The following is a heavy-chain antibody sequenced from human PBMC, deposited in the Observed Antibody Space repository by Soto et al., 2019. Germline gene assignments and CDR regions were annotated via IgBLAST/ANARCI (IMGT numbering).Heavy chain of an antibody. CDR3: ARDSGPYGDNDY. Sequence: SLRLSCAASGFTFSSYAMSWVRQAPGKGLEWVSAISSSSGYTYYADSVKGRFTISRDNAKNSLYLQMNSLRAEDTAVYYCARDSGPYGDNDYWGQGTLVTVSS. J-gene: IGHJ4*02. D-gene: IGHD4-17*01. V-gene: IGHV3-23*01. CDR1: GFTFSSYA. CDR2: ISSSSGYT.